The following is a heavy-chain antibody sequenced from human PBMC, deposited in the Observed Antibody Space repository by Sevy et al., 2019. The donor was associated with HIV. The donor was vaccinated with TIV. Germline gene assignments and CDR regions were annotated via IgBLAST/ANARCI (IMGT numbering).Heavy chain of an antibody. D-gene: IGHD2-2*01. V-gene: IGHV1-46*01. CDR2: INPSGGST. CDR1: GYTFTSYY. J-gene: IGHJ6*02. CDR3: ARVRAVVPAATTFYYYYGMDV. Sequence: ASVKVSCKASGYTFTSYYMHWVRQAPGQGLEWMGIINPSGGSTSYAQKFQGRVTMTRDTSTSTVYMELSSLRSEDTAVYYCARVRAVVPAATTFYYYYGMDVWGQGTTVTVSS.